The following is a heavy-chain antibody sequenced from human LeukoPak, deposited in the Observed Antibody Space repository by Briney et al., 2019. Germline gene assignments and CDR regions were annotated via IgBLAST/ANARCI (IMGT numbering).Heavy chain of an antibody. J-gene: IGHJ4*02. CDR3: ARDNCSGGSCYWQFDY. D-gene: IGHD2-15*01. CDR2: MNPNSGNT. V-gene: IGHV1-8*01. CDR1: GYTFTSYD. Sequence: ASVKVSCKASGYTFTSYDITWVRQATGQGLEWMGWMNPNSGNTGYAQKFQGRVTMTRDTSISTAYMELSRLRSDDTAVYYCARDNCSGGSCYWQFDYWGQGTLVTVSS.